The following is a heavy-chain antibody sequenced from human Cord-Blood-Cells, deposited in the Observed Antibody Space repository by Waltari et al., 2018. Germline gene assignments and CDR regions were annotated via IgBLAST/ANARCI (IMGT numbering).Heavy chain of an antibody. Sequence: QVQLQESGPGLVKPSQTLSLTCTVSGGSISSGYYYWTWIRQPPGKGLEWIGYIYYSGSTYYNPSLKSRVTISVDTSKNQFSLKLSSVTAADTAVYYCARGRDCSGGSCYFDYWGQGTLVTVSS. CDR3: ARGRDCSGGSCYFDY. J-gene: IGHJ4*02. CDR1: GGSISSGYYY. D-gene: IGHD2-15*01. V-gene: IGHV4-30-4*08. CDR2: IYYSGST.